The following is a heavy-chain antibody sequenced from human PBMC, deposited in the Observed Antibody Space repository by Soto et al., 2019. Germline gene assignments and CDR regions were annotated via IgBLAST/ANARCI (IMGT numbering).Heavy chain of an antibody. CDR2: ISGSGGST. CDR1: GFTFSSYA. J-gene: IGHJ2*01. V-gene: IGHV3-23*01. Sequence: EVQLLESGGGLVQTGGSLRLSCAASGFTFSSYAMSWVRQAPGKGLEWVSAISGSGGSTYYADSVKGRFTISRDNSKNTLYLQMNSLRADDTAVYYCAKDPLVVPAAMYRVRYWYFDLWGRGTLVTVSS. D-gene: IGHD2-2*01. CDR3: AKDPLVVPAAMYRVRYWYFDL.